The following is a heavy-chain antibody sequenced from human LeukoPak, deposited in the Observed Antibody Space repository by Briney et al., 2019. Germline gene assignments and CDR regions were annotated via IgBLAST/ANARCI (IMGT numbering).Heavy chain of an antibody. CDR1: GFTFSSYE. CDR2: ISSSGSTI. J-gene: IGHJ6*04. V-gene: IGHV3-48*03. CDR3: AKGKESGGMDV. D-gene: IGHD3-10*01. Sequence: GGSLRLSCAASGFTFSSYEMNWVRQAPGKGLEWVSYISSSGSTIYYADSVKGRFTISRDNSKNTLYLQMNSLRAEDTAVYYCAKGKESGGMDVWGKGTTVTVSS.